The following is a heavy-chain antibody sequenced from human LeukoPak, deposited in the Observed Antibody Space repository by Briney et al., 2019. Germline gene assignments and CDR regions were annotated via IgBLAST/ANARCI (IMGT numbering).Heavy chain of an antibody. CDR2: ISSSGSTI. Sequence: PGGSLRLSWAASGFTFSDYYMSWIRQAPGKGLEWVSYISSSGSTIYYADSVKGRFTISRDNAKNSLYLQMNSLRAEDTAVYYCARAGGSWYNLYNWFDPWGQGTLVTVSS. CDR3: ARAGGSWYNLYNWFDP. J-gene: IGHJ5*02. V-gene: IGHV3-11*04. CDR1: GFTFSDYY. D-gene: IGHD6-13*01.